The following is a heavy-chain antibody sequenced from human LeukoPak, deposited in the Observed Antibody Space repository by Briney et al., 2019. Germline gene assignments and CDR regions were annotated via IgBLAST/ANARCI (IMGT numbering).Heavy chain of an antibody. CDR2: IKQDGGEK. V-gene: IGHV3-7*01. Sequence: GGSLRLSCAASGFTFSSYWMSWVRQAPGKGLEWVANIKQDGGEKYYVDSVKGRFTISRDNAKNSLYLQMNSLRAEDTAVYYCARLGYCSSTSCYRSGLFDYWGQGTLVTVSS. CDR1: GFTFSSYW. D-gene: IGHD2-2*02. CDR3: ARLGYCSSTSCYRSGLFDY. J-gene: IGHJ4*02.